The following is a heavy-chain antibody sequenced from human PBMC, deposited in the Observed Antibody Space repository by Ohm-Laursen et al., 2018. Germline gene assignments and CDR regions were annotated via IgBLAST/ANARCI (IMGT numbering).Heavy chain of an antibody. J-gene: IGHJ5*02. CDR1: GFTFDDYA. D-gene: IGHD6-6*01. V-gene: IGHV3-9*01. CDR3: AKDMSIAARGWFDP. Sequence: SLRLSCTASGFTFDDYAMHWVRQAPGKGLEWVSGISWNSGSIGYADSVKGRFTISRDNAKNSLYLQMNSLRAEDTALYYCAKDMSIAARGWFDPWGQGTLVTVSS. CDR2: ISWNSGSI.